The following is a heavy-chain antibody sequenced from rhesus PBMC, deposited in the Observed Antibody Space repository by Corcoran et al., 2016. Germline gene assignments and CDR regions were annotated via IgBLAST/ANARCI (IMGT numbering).Heavy chain of an antibody. CDR3: ASWSGSSYLKV. D-gene: IGHD4-29*01. CDR1: GGSISSSY. Sequence: QLQLQESGPGLVKPSETLSLTCAVSGGSISSSYWSWIRQAPGMGLEWIGYIYGSGSSTTYNPSLKRRVTLSVDTSKNQLSLKLSSVTAADTAVYYCASWSGSSYLKVWGRGVLVTVSS. J-gene: IGHJ5-2*02. CDR2: IYGSGSST. V-gene: IGHV4-169*01.